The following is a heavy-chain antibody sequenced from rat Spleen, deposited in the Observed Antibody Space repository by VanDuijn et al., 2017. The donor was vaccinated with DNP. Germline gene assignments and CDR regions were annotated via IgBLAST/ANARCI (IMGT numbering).Heavy chain of an antibody. J-gene: IGHJ2*01. V-gene: IGHV2-63*01. D-gene: IGHD1-9*01. CDR2: MRYNGDT. CDR1: GFSLTSYN. CDR3: TSTPRHTTGIPNY. Sequence: QVQLTESGPGLVQPSQTLSLTCTVSGFSLTSYNVHWVRQPPGKGLEWMGRMRYNGDTSYNSALKSSLSISRDTSKNQVFLKMNSLQTDDTGTYYCTSTPRHTTGIPNYWGQGVMVTVSS.